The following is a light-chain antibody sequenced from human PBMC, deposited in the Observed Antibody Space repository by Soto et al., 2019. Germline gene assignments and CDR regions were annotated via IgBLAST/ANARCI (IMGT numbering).Light chain of an antibody. CDR3: QPYGSPSWT. CDR2: GTS. Sequence: EIVLTQSPGTLSLSPGERATLSCRASQSVSSSYLAWYQQKPGQAPRLLIYGTSSRATAIPDRFSGSGSGTDFTLTISRLEPEDFAVYYCQPYGSPSWTFGQGTKV. V-gene: IGKV3-20*01. CDR1: QSVSSSY. J-gene: IGKJ1*01.